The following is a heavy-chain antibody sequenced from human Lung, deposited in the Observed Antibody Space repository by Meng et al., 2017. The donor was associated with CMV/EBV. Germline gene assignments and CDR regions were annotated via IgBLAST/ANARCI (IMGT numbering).Heavy chain of an antibody. V-gene: IGHV3-48*04. J-gene: IGHJ4*02. CDR3: AKDGGARGHKAY. CDR2: ISTSSSTK. Sequence: GEXXTISCAASGFTFSSYSMNWVRQAPGKGLEWVSYISTSSSTKYYADSVKGRFTISRDNAQKSLYLEMSNLRVEDTAVYYCAKDGGARGHKAYWGQGTLVTVSS. CDR1: GFTFSSYS. D-gene: IGHD3-16*01.